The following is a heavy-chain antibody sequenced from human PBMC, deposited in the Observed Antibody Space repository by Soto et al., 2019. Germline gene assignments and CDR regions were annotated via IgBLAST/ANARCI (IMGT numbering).Heavy chain of an antibody. CDR3: ARLAGITMVRGVIILNWFDP. V-gene: IGHV1-18*04. Sequence: ASVKVSCKASGYTLTSYGISWVRQAPGQGLEWMGWISAYNGNTNYAQKLQGRVTMTTDTSTSTAYMELRSLRSDDTAVYYCARLAGITMVRGVIILNWFDPWGQGTLVTVSS. CDR2: ISAYNGNT. J-gene: IGHJ5*02. D-gene: IGHD3-10*01. CDR1: GYTLTSYG.